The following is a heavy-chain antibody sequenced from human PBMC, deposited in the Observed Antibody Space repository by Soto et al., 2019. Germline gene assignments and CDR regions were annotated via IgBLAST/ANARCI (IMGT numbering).Heavy chain of an antibody. J-gene: IGHJ4*02. Sequence: GESLKISCAASGFTFSSYSMNWVRQAPGKGLEWVSSISSSSSYIYYADSVKGRFTISRDNAKNSLYLQMNSLRAEDTAVYYCARGGSSWYSPYYFDYWGQGTLVTVSS. V-gene: IGHV3-21*01. CDR2: ISSSSSYI. D-gene: IGHD6-13*01. CDR3: ARGGSSWYSPYYFDY. CDR1: GFTFSSYS.